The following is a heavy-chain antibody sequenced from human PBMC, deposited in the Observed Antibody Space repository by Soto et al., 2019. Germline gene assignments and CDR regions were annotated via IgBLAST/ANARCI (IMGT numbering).Heavy chain of an antibody. CDR1: GYTFTSYG. Sequence: RASVKVSFKASGYTFTSYGISWVRQAPGQGLERMGWISAYNGNTNYAQKLQGRVTMTTDTSTSTAYMELRSLRSDDTAVYYCARDCSGGSFFSDEDYYYYGMDVWGQGTTVTVS. J-gene: IGHJ6*02. D-gene: IGHD2-15*01. V-gene: IGHV1-18*01. CDR2: ISAYNGNT. CDR3: ARDCSGGSFFSDEDYYYYGMDV.